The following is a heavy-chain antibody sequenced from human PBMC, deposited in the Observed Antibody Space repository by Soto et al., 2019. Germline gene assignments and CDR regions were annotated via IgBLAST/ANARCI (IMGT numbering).Heavy chain of an antibody. CDR2: ISYDGSNK. CDR1: GFTFSSYA. J-gene: IGHJ4*02. D-gene: IGHD3-22*01. Sequence: PGGSLRLSCAASGFTFSSYAMHWVRQAPGKGLEWVAVISYDGSNKYYADSVKGRFTISRDNSKNTLYLQMNSLRAEDTAVYYCARDRDGSGYLDYWGQGTMVTVYS. CDR3: ARDRDGSGYLDY. V-gene: IGHV3-30-3*01.